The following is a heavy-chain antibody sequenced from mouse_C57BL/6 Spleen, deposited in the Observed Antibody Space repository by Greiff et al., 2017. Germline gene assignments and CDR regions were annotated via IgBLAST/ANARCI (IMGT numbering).Heavy chain of an antibody. D-gene: IGHD4-1*01. CDR1: GFTFSDYG. CDR3: ARLRPGTGYFDY. Sequence: EVKLVESGGGLVKPGGSLKLSCAASGFTFSDYGMHWVRQAPEKGLEWVAYISSGSSTIYYADTVKGRFTISRDTAKNTLFLQMTSLRSEDTAMYYCARLRPGTGYFDYWGQGTTLTVSS. J-gene: IGHJ2*01. CDR2: ISSGSSTI. V-gene: IGHV5-17*01.